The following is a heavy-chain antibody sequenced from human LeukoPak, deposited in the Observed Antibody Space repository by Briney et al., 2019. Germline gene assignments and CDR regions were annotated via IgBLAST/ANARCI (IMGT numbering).Heavy chain of an antibody. J-gene: IGHJ4*02. CDR3: ARDSHAARSHYFDY. CDR1: GGSISSYY. Sequence: SETLSLTCTVSGGSISSYYWSWIRQPAGKGLEWIGRIYTSGSTNYNPSLKSRVTMSVDTSKNQFSLKLTSVTAADTAVYYCARDSHAARSHYFDYWGQGTLVTVSS. CDR2: IYTSGST. V-gene: IGHV4-4*07.